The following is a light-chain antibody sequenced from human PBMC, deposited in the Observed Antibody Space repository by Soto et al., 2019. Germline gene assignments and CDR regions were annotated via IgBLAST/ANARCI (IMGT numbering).Light chain of an antibody. CDR3: SSYAGSGV. CDR2: EVT. CDR1: SSDVRGYNY. Sequence: QSALTQPPSASGSPGQSVTISCTATSSDVRGYNYVSWYQQHPGKAPKLMIYEVTKRPSGVPDRFSGSRSGNTASLTVSGLQAEDEADYYCSSYAGSGVFGGGTKLTVL. J-gene: IGLJ3*02. V-gene: IGLV2-8*01.